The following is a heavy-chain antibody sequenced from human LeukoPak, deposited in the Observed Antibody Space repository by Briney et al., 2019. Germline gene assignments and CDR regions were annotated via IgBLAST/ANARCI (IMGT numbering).Heavy chain of an antibody. CDR1: GFTFSSYG. CDR3: AKDGAGRHYFDY. Sequence: PGGSLRLSCAASGFTFSSYGMHWVRQAPGKGLEWVAVISYDGSNKYYADSVKGRFTISRDNSKNTLYLQMNSLRAEDTAVYYCAKDGAGRHYFDYWGQGTLVTVSS. J-gene: IGHJ4*02. CDR2: ISYDGSNK. V-gene: IGHV3-30*18. D-gene: IGHD3-16*01.